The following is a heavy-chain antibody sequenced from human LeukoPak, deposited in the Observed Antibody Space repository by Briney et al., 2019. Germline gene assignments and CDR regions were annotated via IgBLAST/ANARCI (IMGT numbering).Heavy chain of an antibody. Sequence: EESLKISCKGSGYSFTSYWIGWVREMPGKGLEWMGIIYPGDSDTRYSPSFQGQVTISADKSISTAYLQWSSLKASDTAMYYCAFHYGSGRYYFDYWGQGTLVTVSS. CDR1: GYSFTSYW. CDR3: AFHYGSGRYYFDY. D-gene: IGHD3-10*01. CDR2: IYPGDSDT. V-gene: IGHV5-51*01. J-gene: IGHJ4*02.